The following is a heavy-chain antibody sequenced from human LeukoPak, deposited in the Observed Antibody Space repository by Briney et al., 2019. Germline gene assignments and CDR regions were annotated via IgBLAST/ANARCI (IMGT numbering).Heavy chain of an antibody. J-gene: IGHJ3*02. V-gene: IGHV1-18*01. CDR3: ARQSFGSGSRDDALDI. Sequence: ASVRVSCKASGYTFTNYGISWVRQAPGQGLEWMGWISAYNGNTNYAQRLQGRVTMTTDTSTSTAYMEVRSLRSDDTAVYYCARQSFGSGSRDDALDIWGQGTVVTVSS. CDR1: GYTFTNYG. CDR2: ISAYNGNT. D-gene: IGHD3-10*01.